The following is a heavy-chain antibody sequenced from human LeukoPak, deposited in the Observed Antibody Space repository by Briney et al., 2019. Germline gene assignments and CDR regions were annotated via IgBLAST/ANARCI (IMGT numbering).Heavy chain of an antibody. V-gene: IGHV4-34*01. D-gene: IGHD3-10*01. CDR1: GGSFSGYY. CDR3: ARRRGVPLSYLDY. Sequence: PSKTLSLTCAVYGGSFSGYYWSWIRQPPGKGLEWIGEINHSGSTNYNPSLKSRVTISVDTSKNQFSLKLSSVTAADTAVYYCARRRGVPLSYLDYWGQGTLVTVSS. CDR2: INHSGST. J-gene: IGHJ4*02.